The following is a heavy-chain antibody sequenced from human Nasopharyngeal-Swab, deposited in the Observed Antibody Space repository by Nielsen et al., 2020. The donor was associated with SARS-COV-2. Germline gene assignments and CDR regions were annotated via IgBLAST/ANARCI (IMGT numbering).Heavy chain of an antibody. CDR1: GYTRSSYG. CDR3: ARELGVGLFDY. Sequence: ASVKVSCKTSGYTRSSYGIAWVRQAPGQGLEWLGWISPYNDYTHYAQKFQGSVTLTSDTSTSTAYLELRSLTSDDTAVYYCARELGVGLFDYWGQGTLVTVSS. J-gene: IGHJ4*02. D-gene: IGHD3-16*01. V-gene: IGHV1-18*01. CDR2: ISPYNDYT.